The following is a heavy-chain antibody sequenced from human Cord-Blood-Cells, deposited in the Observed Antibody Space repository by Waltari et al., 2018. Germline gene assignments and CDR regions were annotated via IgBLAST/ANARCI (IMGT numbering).Heavy chain of an antibody. CDR3: ATAGGATGTYYYYYYYMDV. CDR2: FIPKDGET. D-gene: IGHD1-1*01. CDR1: GYTLTELS. Sequence: QVQLVQSGAEVKKPGASVKVSCKVSGYTLTELSMHWVRQATGKGLEWMGGFIPKDGETRDTQKVQGRVTMTEDTSTDTAYMELSSLRSEDTAVYYCATAGGATGTYYYYYYYMDVWGKGTTVTVSS. V-gene: IGHV1-24*01. J-gene: IGHJ6*03.